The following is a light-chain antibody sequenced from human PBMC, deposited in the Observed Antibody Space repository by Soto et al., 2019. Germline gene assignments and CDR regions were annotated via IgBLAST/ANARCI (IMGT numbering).Light chain of an antibody. Sequence: VMTPSPASLSVSPGEISTLSCRASQNLRSSLAWYQQKPGQAPRLLIYGASSRATGIPDRFSGSGSGTDFTLTISRLEPEDFAVYYCQQYGSSPWTFGQGTEVDIK. V-gene: IGKV3-20*01. CDR2: GAS. CDR1: QNLRSS. J-gene: IGKJ1*01. CDR3: QQYGSSPWT.